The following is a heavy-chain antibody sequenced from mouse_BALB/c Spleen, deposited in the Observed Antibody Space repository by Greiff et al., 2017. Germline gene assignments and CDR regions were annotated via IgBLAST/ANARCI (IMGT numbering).Heavy chain of an antibody. Sequence: VHVKQSGAELVKPGASVKLSCTASGFNIKDTYMHWVKQRPEQGLEWIGRIDPANGNTKYDPKFQGKATITADTSSNTAYLQLSSLTSEDTAVYYCAEGLLDAMDYWGQGTSVTVSS. D-gene: IGHD2-3*01. V-gene: IGHV14-3*02. CDR2: IDPANGNT. CDR1: GFNIKDTY. J-gene: IGHJ4*01. CDR3: AEGLLDAMDY.